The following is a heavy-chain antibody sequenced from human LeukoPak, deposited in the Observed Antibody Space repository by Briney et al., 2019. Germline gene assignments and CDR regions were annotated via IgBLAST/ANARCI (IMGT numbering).Heavy chain of an antibody. J-gene: IGHJ4*02. V-gene: IGHV1-2*02. Sequence: ASVKVSCKASGYTFTGYYMHWVRQAPGQGLEWMGWINPNSGGTNYAQKFQGRVTITRDTSISTAYMELSRLRSEDTAVYYCARDPESSGTSYYFDYWGQGTLVTVSS. D-gene: IGHD6-25*01. CDR3: ARDPESSGTSYYFDY. CDR2: INPNSGGT. CDR1: GYTFTGYY.